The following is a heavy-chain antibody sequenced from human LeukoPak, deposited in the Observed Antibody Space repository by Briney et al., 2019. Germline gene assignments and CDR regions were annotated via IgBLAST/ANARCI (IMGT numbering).Heavy chain of an antibody. J-gene: IGHJ3*02. CDR3: ARSYCNGGSCYTLFDAFDI. Sequence: GESLKISCKSSGYNFTSYWIGWVRQMPGKGLEWMGLIYPGDSDTRYSPSFRGQVTISADKSISTAYLQWSSLKASDTALYYCARSYCNGGSCYTLFDAFDIWGQGTMVTV. CDR1: GYNFTSYW. CDR2: IYPGDSDT. V-gene: IGHV5-51*01. D-gene: IGHD2-15*01.